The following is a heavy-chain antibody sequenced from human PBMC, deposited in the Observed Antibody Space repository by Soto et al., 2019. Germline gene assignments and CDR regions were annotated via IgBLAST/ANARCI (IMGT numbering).Heavy chain of an antibody. J-gene: IGHJ6*02. D-gene: IGHD5-18*01. CDR3: AREKYSYGYGLYYYYGMDV. Sequence: PSETLSLTCAVSCYSISSGYYWGWIRQPPGKGLEWIGSIYHSGSTYYNPSLKSRVTISVDTSKNQFSLKLSSVTAADTAVYYCAREKYSYGYGLYYYYGMDVWGQGTTVTVSS. CDR1: CYSISSGYY. V-gene: IGHV4-38-2*02. CDR2: IYHSGST.